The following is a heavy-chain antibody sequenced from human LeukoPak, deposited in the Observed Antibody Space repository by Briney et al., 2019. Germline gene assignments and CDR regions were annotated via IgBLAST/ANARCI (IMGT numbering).Heavy chain of an antibody. Sequence: SETLSLTCTVSGYSISSGHYWAWIRQSPEKGLECIATMFHSGSAYYNPSLKSRVTTSVDTSKNEFSLNLSSVTAADTAVYYCARAGTNLGDYDYWGQGTLVTVSS. CDR3: ARAGTNLGDYDY. D-gene: IGHD4-17*01. CDR2: MFHSGSA. CDR1: GYSISSGHY. V-gene: IGHV4-38-2*02. J-gene: IGHJ4*02.